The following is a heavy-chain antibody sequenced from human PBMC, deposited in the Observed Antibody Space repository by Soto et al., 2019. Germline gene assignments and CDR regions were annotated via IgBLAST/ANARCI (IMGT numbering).Heavy chain of an antibody. CDR3: ARENGDYVTEILGYYYYGMDV. V-gene: IGHV1-18*01. CDR2: ISAYNGNT. Sequence: QVQLVQSGAEVKKPGASVKVSCKASGYTFTSYGISWVQQAPGQGLEWMGWISAYNGNTNYAQKLQGRVTMTTDTSTSTAYMELRSLRSDDTAVYYCARENGDYVTEILGYYYYGMDVWGQGTTVTVSS. CDR1: GYTFTSYG. D-gene: IGHD4-17*01. J-gene: IGHJ6*02.